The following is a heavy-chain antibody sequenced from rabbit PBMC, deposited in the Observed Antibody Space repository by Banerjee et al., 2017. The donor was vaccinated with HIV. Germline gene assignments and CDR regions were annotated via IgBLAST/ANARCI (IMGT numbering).Heavy chain of an antibody. J-gene: IGHJ6*01. CDR2: IYTGNGKA. Sequence: QEQLVESGGGLVKPGASLTLTCTASGFSFSSGYDISWVRQAPGKGLEWIGFIYTGNGKAVYASWAKGRFTFSKTSSTTVTLQMTSLTAADTATYFCARYDYGSGDYGAGRLWGQGTLVTVS. D-gene: IGHD1-1*01. V-gene: IGHV1S45*01. CDR1: GFSFSSGYD. CDR3: ARYDYGSGDYGAGRL.